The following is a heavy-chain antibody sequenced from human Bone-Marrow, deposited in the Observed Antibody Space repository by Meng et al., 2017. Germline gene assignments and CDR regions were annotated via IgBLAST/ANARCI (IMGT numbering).Heavy chain of an antibody. CDR3: ARDSGPYYYDSSGYHGFDY. D-gene: IGHD3-22*01. CDR1: GGTFRSYA. J-gene: IGHJ4*02. V-gene: IGHV1-69*01. CDR2: IIPIFGTA. Sequence: RMVQAWSVVKKPGSSVKVSCKASGGTFRSYAISWVQQAPGQGLEGMGGIIPIFGTANYAQKFQGRVTITADESTSTAYMELSSLRSEDTAVYYCARDSGPYYYDSSGYHGFDYWGQGTLVTVSS.